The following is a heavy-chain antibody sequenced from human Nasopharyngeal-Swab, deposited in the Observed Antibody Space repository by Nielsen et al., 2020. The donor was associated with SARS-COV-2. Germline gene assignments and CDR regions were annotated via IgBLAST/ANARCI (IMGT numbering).Heavy chain of an antibody. CDR3: ARGRAQLWSRVNGMDV. CDR2: LSSSGSTI. D-gene: IGHD5-18*01. Sequence: GESLKISCAASGFTFSSYEMNWVRQAPGKGLEWVSYLSSSGSTIYYADSVKGRFTISRDNAKNSLYLQMNSLRAEETAVYYCARGRAQLWSRVNGMDVWGQGTTVTVSS. V-gene: IGHV3-48*03. J-gene: IGHJ6*02. CDR1: GFTFSSYE.